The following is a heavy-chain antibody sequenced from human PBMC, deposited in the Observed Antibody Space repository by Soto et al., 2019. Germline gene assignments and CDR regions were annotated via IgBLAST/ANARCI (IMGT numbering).Heavy chain of an antibody. Sequence: QVQLQESGPGLVKSSQTLSLTCTVSGGSLSSGGYYWSWIRQHPGKGLEWIGYIYYTGTTYYNPXXKSRISMSVDXXKXQXXLNLNSVTAADTAVYYCARDFGDYDDPKMDYAFDIWGQGTMVTVSS. CDR1: GGSLSSGGYY. J-gene: IGHJ3*02. D-gene: IGHD3-16*01. V-gene: IGHV4-31*03. CDR2: IYYTGTT. CDR3: ARDFGDYDDPKMDYAFDI.